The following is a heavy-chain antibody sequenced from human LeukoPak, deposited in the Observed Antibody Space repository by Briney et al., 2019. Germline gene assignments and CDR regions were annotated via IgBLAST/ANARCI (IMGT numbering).Heavy chain of an antibody. V-gene: IGHV3-21*01. Sequence: GGSLRLSCAASGFAFSSYSMNWVRQAPGKGLEWVSSISSSSSYIYYADSVKGRFTISRDNAKNSLYLQMNSLRAEDTAVYYCARDQYYYDSSGYYPWGQGTLVTVSS. CDR2: ISSSSSYI. J-gene: IGHJ5*02. CDR3: ARDQYYYDSSGYYP. CDR1: GFAFSSYS. D-gene: IGHD3-22*01.